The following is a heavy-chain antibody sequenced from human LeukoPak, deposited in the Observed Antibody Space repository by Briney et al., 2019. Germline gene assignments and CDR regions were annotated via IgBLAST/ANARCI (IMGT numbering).Heavy chain of an antibody. D-gene: IGHD5-12*01. V-gene: IGHV3-49*04. CDR3: SRVPDPWMGFDF. Sequence: PGGSLRLSCTASGFIFGGYALSWVRQAPGKGLEWVAFIRSKTYGGTTEYAASVNGRFTISRDDSRSVAYLEMNSLNTDDTAVYYCSRVPDPWMGFDFRGQGTLVTVSS. J-gene: IGHJ4*02. CDR1: GFIFGGYA. CDR2: IRSKTYGGTT.